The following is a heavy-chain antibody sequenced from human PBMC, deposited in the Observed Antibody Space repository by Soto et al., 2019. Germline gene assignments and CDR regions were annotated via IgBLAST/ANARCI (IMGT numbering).Heavy chain of an antibody. V-gene: IGHV3-11*01. CDR1: GFAFSDPY. CDR2: ISSSGSTI. J-gene: IGHJ4*02. CDR3: ARGGAWVTTPFDY. D-gene: IGHD2-21*02. Sequence: QVQLVESGGGLVKPGGSLRLSCAASGFAFSDPYMSWIRQAPGKGLEWISYISSSGSTIYYADSVKGRFTISRDNAKKSLYLQMDSLTADDTAVYYCARGGAWVTTPFDYWGQGTQVSVSS.